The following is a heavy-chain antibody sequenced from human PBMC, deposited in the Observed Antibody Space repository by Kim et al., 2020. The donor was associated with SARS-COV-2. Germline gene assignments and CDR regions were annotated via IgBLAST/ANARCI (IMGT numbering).Heavy chain of an antibody. CDR3: ARGEELYYDSSGTPSNRFDY. J-gene: IGHJ4*02. CDR1: GGSISSSSYY. Sequence: SETLSLTCTVSGGSISSSSYYWGWIRQPPGKGLEWIGSIYYSGSTYYNPSLKSRVTISVDTSKNQFSLKLSSVTAADTAVYYCARGEELYYDSSGTPSNRFDYWGQGTLVTVSS. V-gene: IGHV4-39*07. D-gene: IGHD3-22*01. CDR2: IYYSGST.